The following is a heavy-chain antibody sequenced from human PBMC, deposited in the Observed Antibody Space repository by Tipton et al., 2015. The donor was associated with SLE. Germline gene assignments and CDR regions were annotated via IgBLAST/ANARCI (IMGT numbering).Heavy chain of an antibody. D-gene: IGHD4/OR15-4a*01. J-gene: IGHJ4*02. Sequence: TLSLTCTVSGDSIISDDYHWTWIRQPPGKGLEWIGHIYKSGSTYYSPSLKSRVTISVDTSKNLFSLKLSSVTVADTAVYYCAKDYNHDNPDYNWGQGTLVIVSS. CDR3: AKDYNHDNPDYN. CDR2: IYKSGST. CDR1: GDSIISDDYH. V-gene: IGHV4-31*03.